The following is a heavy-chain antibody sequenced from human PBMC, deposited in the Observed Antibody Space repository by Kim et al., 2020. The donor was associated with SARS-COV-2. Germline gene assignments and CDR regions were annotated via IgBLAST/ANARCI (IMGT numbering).Heavy chain of an antibody. J-gene: IGHJ6*02. CDR1: GYTFVDHY. D-gene: IGHD2-21*02. V-gene: IGHV1-46*03. CDR2: INPTGGAT. CDR3: SRWSLTTIWDYGLDA. Sequence: ASVKVSCKASGYTFVDHYIHWVRQAPGQGLEWMGTINPTGGATTYAQRFLGRVTLTTDTSTRTVYLDLNNLGSEDTAIYYCSRWSLTTIWDYGLDAWGQG.